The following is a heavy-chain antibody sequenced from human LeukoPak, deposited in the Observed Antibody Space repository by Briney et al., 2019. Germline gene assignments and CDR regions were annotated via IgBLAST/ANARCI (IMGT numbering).Heavy chain of an antibody. CDR3: ARIITDCSGGSCHSYFDY. D-gene: IGHD2-15*01. CDR1: GGSISSYY. CDR2: IYYSGST. J-gene: IGHJ4*02. Sequence: SETLSLTCTVSGGSISSYYWSWIRQPPGKGLEWIGYIYYSGSTNYNPSLKSRVTISVDTSKNQFSLKLSSVTAADTAVYYCARIITDCSGGSCHSYFDYWGQGTLVTVSS. V-gene: IGHV4-59*08.